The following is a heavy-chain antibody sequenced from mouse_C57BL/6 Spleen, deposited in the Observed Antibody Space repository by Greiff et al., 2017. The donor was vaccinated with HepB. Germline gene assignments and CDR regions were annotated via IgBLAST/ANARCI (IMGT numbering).Heavy chain of an antibody. D-gene: IGHD2-5*01. CDR1: GYTFTSYW. V-gene: IGHV1-64*01. CDR2: IHPNSGST. J-gene: IGHJ4*01. Sequence: VQLQQPAAELVKPGASVKLSCKASGYTFTSYWMHWVKQRPGQGLEWIGMIHPNSGSTNYNEKFKSKATLTVDKSSSTAYMQLSSLTSEDSAVYYCARLVAYYSNYDAMDYWGQGTSVTVSS. CDR3: ARLVAYYSNYDAMDY.